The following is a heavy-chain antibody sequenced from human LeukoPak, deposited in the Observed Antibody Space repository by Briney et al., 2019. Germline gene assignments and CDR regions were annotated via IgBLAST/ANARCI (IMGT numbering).Heavy chain of an antibody. V-gene: IGHV3-23*01. J-gene: IGHJ4*02. CDR1: GFPFTTYA. D-gene: IGHD6-19*01. CDR2: ISSTGYTT. Sequence: GGSLRLSCAASGFPFTTYAMNWVRQAPGKGLEWVSVISSTGYTTYYADSVKDRFTVSRDNSQNTLYLQMNSLRAEDTAVYYCAKDRLSSGPRGFFDYWGQGTLVTVSS. CDR3: AKDRLSSGPRGFFDY.